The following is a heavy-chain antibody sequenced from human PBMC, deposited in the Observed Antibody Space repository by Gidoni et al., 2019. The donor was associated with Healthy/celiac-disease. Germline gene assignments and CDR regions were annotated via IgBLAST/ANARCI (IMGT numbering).Heavy chain of an antibody. Sequence: QAQLVQSGDEVKKPGASVKVSCKDSGYTFTSYGISWVRQAPGQGLEWMGWISAYNGNTNYAQKLQGRVTMTTDTSTSTAYMELRSLRSDDTAVYYCARRYYYDSSGYRVWFDPWGQGTLVTVSS. CDR1: GYTFTSYG. CDR3: ARRYYYDSSGYRVWFDP. V-gene: IGHV1-18*01. D-gene: IGHD3-22*01. J-gene: IGHJ5*02. CDR2: ISAYNGNT.